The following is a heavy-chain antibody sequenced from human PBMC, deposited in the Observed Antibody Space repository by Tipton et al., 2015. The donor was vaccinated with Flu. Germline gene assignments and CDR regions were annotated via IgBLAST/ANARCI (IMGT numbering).Heavy chain of an antibody. Sequence: GLVKPSQTLSLTCAMSGDGASSNSGAWNWIRQSPSRGLEWLGRTYYTSKWIYDYAVSVKGRVTISPDTSKNQFSLQLKSVTPEDTAVYYCVHYNFGGRYFDYWGQGTLITVSS. V-gene: IGHV6-1*01. D-gene: IGHD2-21*01. J-gene: IGHJ4*02. CDR1: GDGASSNSGA. CDR3: VHYNFGGRYFDY. CDR2: TYYTSKWIY.